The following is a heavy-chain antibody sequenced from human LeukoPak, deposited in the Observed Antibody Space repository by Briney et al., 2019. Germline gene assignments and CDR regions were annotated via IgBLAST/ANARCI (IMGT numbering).Heavy chain of an antibody. CDR2: ISWNSGSI. V-gene: IGHV3-9*01. CDR3: AKDTGSGYDYFSYYFDY. J-gene: IGHJ4*02. D-gene: IGHD5-12*01. CDR1: GFTFDDYA. Sequence: GGSLILSCAASGFTFDDYAMHWVRQAPGKGLEWVSGISWNSGSIGYADSVKGRFTISRDNAKNSLYLQMNSLRAEDTAVYYCAKDTGSGYDYFSYYFDYWGQGTLVTVSS.